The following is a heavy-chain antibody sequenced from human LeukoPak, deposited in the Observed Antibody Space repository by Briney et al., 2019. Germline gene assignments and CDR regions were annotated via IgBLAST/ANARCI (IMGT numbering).Heavy chain of an antibody. J-gene: IGHJ4*02. V-gene: IGHV3-7*01. CDR2: MKQDGSET. CDR3: ARGHTAVTRHFDF. Sequence: GGSLRLSCAASGFTFTNYWMSWVRQAPGKGLEWVANMKQDGSETYYVDSVKGRFTISRDNAKNSLYLQMNSLRAEDTAVYYCARGHTAVTRHFDFWGQGTLVTVSS. D-gene: IGHD4-17*01. CDR1: GFTFTNYW.